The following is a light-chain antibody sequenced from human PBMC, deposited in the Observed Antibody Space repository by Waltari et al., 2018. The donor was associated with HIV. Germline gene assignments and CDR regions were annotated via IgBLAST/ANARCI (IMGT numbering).Light chain of an antibody. J-gene: IGKJ4*01. CDR3: QQFNTWPLT. V-gene: IGKV3-15*01. Sequence: EIVMTQSPATLSVSPAERATLSCRASQSVSSNLAWYQQKPGQAPRLLIYGASTRATGTPARFSGRGAGTDFTLTITSLQSVDFAVYYCQQFNTWPLTFGGGTKVEIK. CDR2: GAS. CDR1: QSVSSN.